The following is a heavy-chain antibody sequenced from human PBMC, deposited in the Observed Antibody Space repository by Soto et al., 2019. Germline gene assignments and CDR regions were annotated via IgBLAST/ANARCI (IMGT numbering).Heavy chain of an antibody. J-gene: IGHJ3*02. V-gene: IGHV3-15*07. CDR1: GFTFSNAW. D-gene: IGHD3-10*01. CDR2: IKSKTDGGTT. CDR3: TTDIWRYYYGSGSYSGYDAFDI. Sequence: PGGSLRLSCAASGFTFSNAWMNWVRQAPGKGLEWVGRIKSKTDGGTTDYAAPVKGRFTISRDDSKNTLYLQVNSLKTEDTAVYYCTTDIWRYYYGSGSYSGYDAFDIWGQGTMVTVSS.